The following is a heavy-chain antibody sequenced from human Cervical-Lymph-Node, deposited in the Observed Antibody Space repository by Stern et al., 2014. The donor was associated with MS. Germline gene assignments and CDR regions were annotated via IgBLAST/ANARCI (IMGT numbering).Heavy chain of an antibody. CDR2: LDPEDGET. CDR1: GYTLTELS. V-gene: IGHV1-24*01. Sequence: VQLVQSGAEVTKPGASVKVSCKVSGYTLTELSMHWGRQAPGKGLEWMGCLDPEDGETIYAQKFQGRVTMTADTSTDTAYMALSRLRSEDTALYYCAIFYRGGYWGQGTLLTVSS. D-gene: IGHD3-16*01. CDR3: AIFYRGGY. J-gene: IGHJ4*02.